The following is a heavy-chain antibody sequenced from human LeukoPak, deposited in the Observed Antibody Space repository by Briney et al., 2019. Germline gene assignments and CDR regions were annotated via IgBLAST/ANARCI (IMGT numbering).Heavy chain of an antibody. CDR1: GFTFSSYA. Sequence: GGSLRLSCAASGFTFSSYAMSWVRQAPGKGLEWVSAITGSGAGTYYADSVKGRFTISRDNSKNTLSLQMNSLRAEDTAVYYCAKRDSSGYYYFDYWGQGTLVTVSS. J-gene: IGHJ4*02. D-gene: IGHD3-22*01. CDR3: AKRDSSGYYYFDY. V-gene: IGHV3-23*01. CDR2: ITGSGAGT.